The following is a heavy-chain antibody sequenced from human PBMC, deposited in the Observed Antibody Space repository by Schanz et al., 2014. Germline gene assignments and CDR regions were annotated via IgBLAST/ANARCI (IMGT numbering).Heavy chain of an antibody. Sequence: VQLVESGGGVVQPGGSLRLSCAASGFTFSSYGMNWVRQAPGKGLVSVSRISGDGTTTSYADSVKGRFTISRDNAKNTLYLQMNSLRAEDTAVYYCVKDLQRELLRDDHYYGMDVWGQGTTVTVSS. J-gene: IGHJ6*02. CDR1: GFTFSSYG. V-gene: IGHV3-74*02. D-gene: IGHD1-26*01. CDR2: ISGDGTTT. CDR3: VKDLQRELLRDDHYYGMDV.